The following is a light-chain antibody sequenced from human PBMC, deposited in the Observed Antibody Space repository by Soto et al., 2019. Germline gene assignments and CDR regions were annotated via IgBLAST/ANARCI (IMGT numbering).Light chain of an antibody. Sequence: EIVLTQSPATLSLSPGERATLSCRASQSVSSYLAWYQQKPGQAPRLLIYDASNRATGIPARFSGSGSGTDFTLTISGLEPEDFAVYYCQPRSNWPWTFGQGTKVEIK. V-gene: IGKV3-11*01. CDR3: QPRSNWPWT. CDR2: DAS. CDR1: QSVSSY. J-gene: IGKJ1*01.